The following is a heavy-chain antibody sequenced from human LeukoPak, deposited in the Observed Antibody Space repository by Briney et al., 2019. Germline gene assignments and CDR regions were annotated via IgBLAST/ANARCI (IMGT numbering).Heavy chain of an antibody. V-gene: IGHV3-30*03. J-gene: IGHJ4*02. Sequence: PGGSLRLSCAASGFTLSSYGMHWVRQAPGKGLEWVAVISYDGSNKYYADSVKGRFTISRDNSKNTLYLQMNSLRAEDTAVYYCAPLGGYSSSWRFDYWGQGTLVTVSS. CDR1: GFTLSSYG. CDR3: APLGGYSSSWRFDY. CDR2: ISYDGSNK. D-gene: IGHD6-13*01.